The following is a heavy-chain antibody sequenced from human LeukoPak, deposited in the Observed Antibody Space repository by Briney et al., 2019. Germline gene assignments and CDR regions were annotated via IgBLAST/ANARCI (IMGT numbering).Heavy chain of an antibody. V-gene: IGHV1-8*01. CDR2: MNPNSGNT. J-gene: IGHJ4*02. D-gene: IGHD2-2*01. Sequence: ASVKVSCKASGYTFTSYDINWVRQATGQGLEWMGWMNPNSGNTGYAQKFQGRVTMTRNTSISTAYMELSSLRSEDTAVYYSARGLEFAPVPEHEGGPGTLVTVSS. CDR3: ARGLEFAPVPEHE. CDR1: GYTFTSYD.